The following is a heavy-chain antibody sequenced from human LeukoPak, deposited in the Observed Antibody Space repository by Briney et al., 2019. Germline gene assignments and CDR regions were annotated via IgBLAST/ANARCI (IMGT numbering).Heavy chain of an antibody. J-gene: IGHJ3*01. V-gene: IGHV3-20*04. CDR2: VDSRGTRK. Sequence: GGSLRLSCEASGLRFNDYAMTWVRQVPGKGLEWVSGVDSRGTRKEYGDSVKGRFTINRDNAKKSLEVEMNSLRVEDTASYYCARGVHSLGPLDAFVLWGHGKMVIVSA. CDR3: ARGVHSLGPLDAFVL. D-gene: IGHD2-15*01. CDR1: GLRFNDYA.